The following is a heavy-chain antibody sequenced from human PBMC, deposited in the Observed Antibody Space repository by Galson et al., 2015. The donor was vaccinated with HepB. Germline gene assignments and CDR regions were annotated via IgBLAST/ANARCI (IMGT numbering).Heavy chain of an antibody. Sequence: SVKVSCKASGYTFTSYNTHWVRQAPGQGLEWMGIINPSGGSTSYAQKFQGRVTMTRDTSTSTVYMELSSLRSEDTAVYYCARGGGILLAAAGKRVEGIDYWGQGTLVTVSS. CDR2: INPSGGST. J-gene: IGHJ4*02. V-gene: IGHV1-46*03. D-gene: IGHD6-13*01. CDR3: ARGGGILLAAAGKRVEGIDY. CDR1: GYTFTSYN.